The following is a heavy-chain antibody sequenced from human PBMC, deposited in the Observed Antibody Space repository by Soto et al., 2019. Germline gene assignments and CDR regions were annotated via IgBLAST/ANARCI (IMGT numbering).Heavy chain of an antibody. CDR3: ARVLASGTCDY. D-gene: IGHD6-13*01. V-gene: IGHV1-18*01. Sequence: QVQLVQSGAEVRKPGASVKVSGKASGYTFTSYAISWVRQAPGQGLEWMGWISAYNGNTNYEQKLQGRVTMTTDTSTSKAYMELRSLRSDDTAVYYCARVLASGTCDYWGQGTRVPVSS. CDR1: GYTFTSYA. J-gene: IGHJ4*02. CDR2: ISAYNGNT.